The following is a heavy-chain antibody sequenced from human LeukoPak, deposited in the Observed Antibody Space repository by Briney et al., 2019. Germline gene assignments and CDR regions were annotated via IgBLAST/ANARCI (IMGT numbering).Heavy chain of an antibody. J-gene: IGHJ4*02. CDR2: IVGGAGGT. V-gene: IGHV3-23*01. CDR1: GFTFSSHG. D-gene: IGHD2-2*01. CDR3: AHGSMYQLDY. Sequence: GGSLRLSCAASGFTFSSHGMSWVRQAPGKGLEWVSGIVGGAGGTYYADSVKGRFTISRDNSKNTLYLQMNSLRAEDAAVYYCAHGSMYQLDYWGQGTLVTVSS.